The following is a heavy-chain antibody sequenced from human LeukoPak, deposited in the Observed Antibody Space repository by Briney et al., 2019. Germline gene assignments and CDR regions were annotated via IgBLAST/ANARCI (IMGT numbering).Heavy chain of an antibody. Sequence: SQTLSLTCAVSGGSISSGGYSWSWIRQPPGKGLEWIGYIYHSGSTYYNPSLKSRVTISVDRSKNQFSLKLSSVTAADTAVYYCARGLISYWYFDLWGRGTLVTVSS. CDR2: IYHSGST. D-gene: IGHD3-3*02. CDR1: GGSISSGGYS. V-gene: IGHV4-30-2*01. CDR3: ARGLISYWYFDL. J-gene: IGHJ2*01.